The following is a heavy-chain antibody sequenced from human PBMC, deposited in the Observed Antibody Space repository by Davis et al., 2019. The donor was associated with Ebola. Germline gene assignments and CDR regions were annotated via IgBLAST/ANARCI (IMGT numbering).Heavy chain of an antibody. CDR2: ISAYNANT. V-gene: IGHV1-18*01. J-gene: IGHJ4*02. Sequence: AASVKVSCKASGYTFTSYGISWVRQAPGQGLEWMGWISAYNANTNYAQKLQGRVTMTTDTSTSTAYMELRSLRPDDTAVYYCARAPPSSGWFRPDYWGQGTLVTVSS. D-gene: IGHD6-19*01. CDR1: GYTFTSYG. CDR3: ARAPPSSGWFRPDY.